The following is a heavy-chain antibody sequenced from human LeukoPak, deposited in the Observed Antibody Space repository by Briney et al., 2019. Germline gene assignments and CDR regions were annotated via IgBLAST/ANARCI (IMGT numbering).Heavy chain of an antibody. CDR2: IYHTGST. Sequence: PSGTLSLTCAVSGGSISSINWWSWVRQAPGKGLEWIGEIYHTGSTNYNPSLKSRVTISVYTSKNQFSLKLSSVTAADTAVYYCARRRKVAMVRGVSPYFDYWGQGTLVTVSS. J-gene: IGHJ4*02. D-gene: IGHD3-10*01. CDR3: ARRRKVAMVRGVSPYFDY. CDR1: GGSISSINW. V-gene: IGHV4-4*02.